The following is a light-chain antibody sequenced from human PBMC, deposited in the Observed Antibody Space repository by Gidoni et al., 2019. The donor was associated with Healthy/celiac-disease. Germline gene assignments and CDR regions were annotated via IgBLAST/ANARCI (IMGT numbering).Light chain of an antibody. J-gene: IGKJ1*01. CDR3: QQYGSPRT. CDR2: AAS. CDR1: LCVSSSY. Sequence: DIESTQSTGTLSLSPGERATCTCRASLCVSSSYLDWYQQKPGQAPRLLIYAASSRATGNPDSFSGCGSETNFTLTIVELEAEEVELCYYQQYGSPRTFGQXTKVDIK. V-gene: IGKV3-20*01.